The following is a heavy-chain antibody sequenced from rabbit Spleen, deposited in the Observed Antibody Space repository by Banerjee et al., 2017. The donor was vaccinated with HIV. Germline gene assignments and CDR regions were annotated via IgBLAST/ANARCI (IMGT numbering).Heavy chain of an antibody. CDR1: GFSFSGSDY. D-gene: IGHD1-1*01. Sequence: QEQLEESGGGLVQPEGSLTLTCTASGFSFSGSDYMCWVRQAPGKGLEWIACIDTGGGPNTYCTRWAKGRITIYSSSSTAVPLQTSMPTAADAANFFMARDTITSFSINCINLWGPGTLVTVS. CDR2: IDTGGGPNT. J-gene: IGHJ6*01. CDR3: ARDTITSFSINCINL. V-gene: IGHV1S45*01.